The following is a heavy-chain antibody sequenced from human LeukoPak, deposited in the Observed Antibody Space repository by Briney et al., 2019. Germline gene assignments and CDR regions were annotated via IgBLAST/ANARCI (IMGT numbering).Heavy chain of an antibody. D-gene: IGHD1-1*01. Sequence: PGGSLRLSCAASGFTFSSYSMNWVRQAPGKGLEWVSSISSSSSYIYYADSVKGRFTISRDNAKNSLYLQMNSLRAEDTAVYYCAREIRTTRDYVGYWGQGTLVTVSS. CDR1: GFTFSSYS. V-gene: IGHV3-21*04. J-gene: IGHJ4*02. CDR2: ISSSSSYI. CDR3: AREIRTTRDYVGY.